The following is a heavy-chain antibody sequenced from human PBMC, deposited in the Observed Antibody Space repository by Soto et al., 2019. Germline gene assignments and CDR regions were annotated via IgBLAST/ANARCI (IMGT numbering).Heavy chain of an antibody. CDR2: ISAYNGNT. CDR1: GYTFTSYG. V-gene: IGHV1-18*04. CDR3: ARDDHGYSYVYGVYAFDI. J-gene: IGHJ3*02. Sequence: GASVKVSCKASGYTFTSYGISWVRQAPGQGLEWMGWISAYNGNTNYAQKLQGRVTMTTDTSTSTAYMELRSLRSDDTAVYYCARDDHGYSYVYGVYAFDIWGQGTMVTVSS. D-gene: IGHD5-18*01.